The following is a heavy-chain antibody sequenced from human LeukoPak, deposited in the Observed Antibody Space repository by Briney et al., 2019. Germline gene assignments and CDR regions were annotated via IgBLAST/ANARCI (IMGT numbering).Heavy chain of an antibody. J-gene: IGHJ4*02. CDR3: ARDPYRFDY. CDR2: IWYDGSSK. D-gene: IGHD3-16*02. V-gene: IGHV3-33*01. CDR1: GFTFSSYG. Sequence: GGSLRLSCEASGFTFSSYGMHWVRQAPGKGLEWVAVIWYDGSSKYYADSVKGRFTISRDNSKNTLYLQMNSLRAEDTAVYYCARDPYRFDYWGQGTLVTVSS.